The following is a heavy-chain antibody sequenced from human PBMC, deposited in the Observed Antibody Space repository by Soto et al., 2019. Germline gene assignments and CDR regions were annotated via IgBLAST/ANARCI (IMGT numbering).Heavy chain of an antibody. V-gene: IGHV1-69*01. J-gene: IGHJ6*02. Sequence: QVQLVQSGAEVKKPGSSVKVSCKASGGTFSSYAISWVRQAPGQGLEWMGGIIPIFGTAYYAQKFQGRVTITAGDYMSTAYMQLSSLRSEDTAVYYFARVRRITKGGGGYGYGMDVWGQGSTVTVSS. D-gene: IGHD3-10*01. CDR1: GGTFSSYA. CDR3: ARVRRITKGGGGYGYGMDV. CDR2: IIPIFGTA.